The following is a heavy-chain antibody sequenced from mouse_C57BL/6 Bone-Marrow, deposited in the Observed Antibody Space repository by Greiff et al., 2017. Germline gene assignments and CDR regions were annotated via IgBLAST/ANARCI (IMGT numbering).Heavy chain of an antibody. CDR3: SRGESYYSNYAGASMDY. CDR1: GYSITSGYY. J-gene: IGHJ4*01. V-gene: IGHV3-6*01. D-gene: IGHD2-5*01. Sequence: EVQLVESGPGLVKPSQSLSLTCSVTGYSITSGYYWNWIRQFPGNKLEWMGYISYDGSNNYNPSLKNRISITRDTSKNQFFLKLNSVTTEDTATYYCSRGESYYSNYAGASMDYWGQGTSVTVSS. CDR2: ISYDGSN.